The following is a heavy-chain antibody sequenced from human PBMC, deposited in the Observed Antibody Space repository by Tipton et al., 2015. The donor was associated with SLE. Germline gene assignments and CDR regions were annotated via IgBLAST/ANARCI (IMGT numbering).Heavy chain of an antibody. J-gene: IGHJ4*02. V-gene: IGHV4-39*01. CDR1: GASIISSSYY. CDR2: IYYSGST. Sequence: GLVKPSETLSLTCTVSGASIISSSYYWGWIRQPPGKGLEWIGSIYYSGSTNYNPSLKSRVTISVDTSKNQFSLKLGSVTAADTAVYYCAHDLWSGPLDYFDSWGQGILVTVSS. CDR3: AHDLWSGPLDYFDS. D-gene: IGHD3-3*01.